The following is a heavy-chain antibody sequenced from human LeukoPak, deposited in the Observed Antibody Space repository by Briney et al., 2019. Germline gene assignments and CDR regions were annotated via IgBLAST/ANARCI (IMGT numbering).Heavy chain of an antibody. J-gene: IGHJ3*02. V-gene: IGHV3-53*01. Sequence: GGSLRLSCAASGFTVSSNYMSWVRQAPGKGLEWVSVIYSGGSTYYADSVKGRFTISRDNSKNTLYLQMNSLRAEDTAVYYCAGVMITFGGVINPGAFDIWGQGTMVTVSS. CDR3: AGVMITFGGVINPGAFDI. D-gene: IGHD3-16*02. CDR2: IYSGGST. CDR1: GFTVSSNY.